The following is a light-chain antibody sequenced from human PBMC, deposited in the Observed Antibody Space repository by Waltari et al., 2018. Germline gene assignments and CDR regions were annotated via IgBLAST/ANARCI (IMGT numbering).Light chain of an antibody. CDR2: DAS. J-gene: IGKJ4*01. CDR1: QDISNY. V-gene: IGKV1-33*01. Sequence: DIQMIQSPSSLSASVVDSVTITCQASQDISNYLNWYQQKPGKAPKVLIHDASDLETGVPSRFSGSGSGTDFTFTISSLQPEDFATYYCQQFDNFPLTFGGGTKVEIK. CDR3: QQFDNFPLT.